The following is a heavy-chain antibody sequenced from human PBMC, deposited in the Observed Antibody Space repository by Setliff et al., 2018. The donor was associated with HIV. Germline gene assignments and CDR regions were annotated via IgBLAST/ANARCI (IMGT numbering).Heavy chain of an antibody. CDR3: ARQMTIPGVAVTPVDY. V-gene: IGHV4-59*08. CDR2: IYTNGST. Sequence: SETLSLTCTVSGGSISSYFWSWIRQPPGKGLEWIGYIYTNGSTNYNPSLKSRVTISVDTSKNQFSLKLNSVTAADTAVYYCARQMTIPGVAVTPVDYWGQGALVTVSS. CDR1: GGSISSYF. J-gene: IGHJ4*02. D-gene: IGHD3-3*01.